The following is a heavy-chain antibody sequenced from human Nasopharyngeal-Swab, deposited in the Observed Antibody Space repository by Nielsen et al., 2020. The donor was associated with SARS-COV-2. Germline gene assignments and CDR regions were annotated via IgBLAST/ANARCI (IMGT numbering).Heavy chain of an antibody. Sequence: GSLRLSCAVYGGSFNGYYWSWIRQPPGKGLEWIGEINHSGSTNYNPSLKSRVTISVDTSKNQFSLKLSSVTAADTAVYYCARGRDYYDSSGPFDYWGQGTLVTVSS. J-gene: IGHJ4*02. CDR1: GGSFNGYY. V-gene: IGHV4-34*01. D-gene: IGHD3-22*01. CDR2: INHSGST. CDR3: ARGRDYYDSSGPFDY.